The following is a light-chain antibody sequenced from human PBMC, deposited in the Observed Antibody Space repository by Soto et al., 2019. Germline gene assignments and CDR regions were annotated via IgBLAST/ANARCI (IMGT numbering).Light chain of an antibody. V-gene: IGKV1-39*01. CDR2: AAS. CDR1: QSISSY. J-gene: IGKJ1*01. Sequence: DGHMTQSPSSLAASVGDRVTITCRASQSISSYLNWYQQKPGKAPKLLIYAASSLQSGVPSRFSGSGSGTDFTLTISSLQPEDFATYYCQQSYSTLRTFGQGTKVDIK. CDR3: QQSYSTLRT.